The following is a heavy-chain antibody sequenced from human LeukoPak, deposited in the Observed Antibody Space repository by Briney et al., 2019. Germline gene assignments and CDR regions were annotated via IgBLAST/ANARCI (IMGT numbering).Heavy chain of an antibody. Sequence: SETLSLTCTVSGDSLSGFSWNWIRQSAGKGLEWIGRIYVGGSSNYNPSLRGRVTMSVDMSTNQFFLKLRTLTAADTATYYCARVSPVTVAGFDYWGQGVRVTVSS. J-gene: IGHJ4*02. CDR3: ARVSPVTVAGFDY. CDR1: GDSLSGFS. CDR2: IYVGGSS. V-gene: IGHV4-4*07. D-gene: IGHD6-19*01.